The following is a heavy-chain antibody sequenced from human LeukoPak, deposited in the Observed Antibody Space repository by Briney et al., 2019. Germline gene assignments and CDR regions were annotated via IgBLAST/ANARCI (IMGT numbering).Heavy chain of an antibody. Sequence: SVKVSFKAAACTFSNSAISWVRQAPGQGLEWMGGIIPMFGTGNQAQKFQDRVTITADDSMSTVYMNLSSLKSEDTAVYHCVTDLKLYSSSSKHFDYWGQGTLVTVSS. CDR3: VTDLKLYSSSSKHFDY. CDR2: IIPMFGTG. V-gene: IGHV1-69*13. J-gene: IGHJ4*02. CDR1: ACTFSNSA. D-gene: IGHD6-6*01.